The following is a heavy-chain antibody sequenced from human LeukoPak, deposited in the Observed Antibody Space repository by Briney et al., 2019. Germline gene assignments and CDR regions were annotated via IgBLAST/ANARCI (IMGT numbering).Heavy chain of an antibody. Sequence: GGSLRLSCAASGFTFDDYAMHWVRQAPGKGLEWVSGINWNSGSIGYPDSVKGRFTISRDNSKNTLYLQMNSLRAEDTAVYYCAKGVYYYGSPPGAFDPWGQGALVTVSS. V-gene: IGHV3-9*01. CDR3: AKGVYYYGSPPGAFDP. CDR1: GFTFDDYA. CDR2: INWNSGSI. J-gene: IGHJ5*02. D-gene: IGHD3-10*01.